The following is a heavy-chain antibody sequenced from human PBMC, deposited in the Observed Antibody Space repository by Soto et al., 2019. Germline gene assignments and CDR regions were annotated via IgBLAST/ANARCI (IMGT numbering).Heavy chain of an antibody. V-gene: IGHV3-33*01. J-gene: IGHJ4*02. CDR2: IWYDGSNK. Sequence: QVQLVESGGGVVQPGRSLRLSCAASGFTFSSYGMHWVRQAPGKGLEWVAVIWYDGSNKYYADSVKGRFTISRDNSKKTLYLQMNSLRAEDTAVYYGAREADSPQVVAYYCDYWGQGTLVTVSS. CDR3: AREADSPQVVAYYCDY. CDR1: GFTFSSYG. D-gene: IGHD2-15*01.